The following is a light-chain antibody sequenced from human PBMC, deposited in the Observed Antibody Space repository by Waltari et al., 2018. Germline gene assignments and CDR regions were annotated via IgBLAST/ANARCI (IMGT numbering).Light chain of an antibody. CDR3: AAWDDSLNGHVV. Sequence: QSVLTQPPSASGTPGQRVTISCSGSSSNIGSNVVNWYQQLPGSAPKLLIQSNKQRPSGVPDVFAGSKSGTSASLAIIGLQSADEADYYWAAWDDSLNGHVVFGGGTKLTVL. CDR2: SNK. CDR1: SSNIGSNV. J-gene: IGLJ2*01. V-gene: IGLV1-44*01.